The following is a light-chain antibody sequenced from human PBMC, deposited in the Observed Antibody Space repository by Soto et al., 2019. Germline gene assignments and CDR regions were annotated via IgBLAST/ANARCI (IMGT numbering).Light chain of an antibody. J-gene: IGKJ1*01. CDR2: DAS. V-gene: IGKV1-5*01. Sequence: DIKMNQSPSTLSASIGDRVTITCRASQSISSWLAWYQQKPGKAPKLLIYDASSLESGVPSRFSGSGSGTEFTLTITSLQTDDFATYYCHQNNSYSQTFGQGPKVDI. CDR3: HQNNSYSQT. CDR1: QSISSW.